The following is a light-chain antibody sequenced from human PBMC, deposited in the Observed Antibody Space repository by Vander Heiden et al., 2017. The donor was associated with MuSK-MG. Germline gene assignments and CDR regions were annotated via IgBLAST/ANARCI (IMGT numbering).Light chain of an antibody. CDR3: QQYNNWPPT. Sequence: EIVMTQSPATLSVSPGERANLSCRASQSVSSNLAWYQQKPGQAPRLLIYGASTRATAIPARFSGSGSGTEFTLTISSLQSEDFTVYYCQQYNNWPPTFGGGTKVEIK. CDR1: QSVSSN. V-gene: IGKV3D-15*01. CDR2: GAS. J-gene: IGKJ4*01.